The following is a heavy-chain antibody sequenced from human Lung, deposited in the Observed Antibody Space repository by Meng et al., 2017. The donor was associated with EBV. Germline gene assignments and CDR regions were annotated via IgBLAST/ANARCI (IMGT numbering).Heavy chain of an antibody. V-gene: IGHV1-18*01. D-gene: IGHD6-19*01. J-gene: IGHJ4*02. CDR1: GYALTHHG. Sequence: LVHPGAKVKKPGASGGVSCKASGYALTHHGISWIRQAPGQGLEWMGWISCYNGDTNYAQKLQGRVTMTTDTSTNTAYMDLRSLRSDDTAVYYCARDPSNTSGRYAYFDYWGQGTLVTVSS. CDR2: ISCYNGDT. CDR3: ARDPSNTSGRYAYFDY.